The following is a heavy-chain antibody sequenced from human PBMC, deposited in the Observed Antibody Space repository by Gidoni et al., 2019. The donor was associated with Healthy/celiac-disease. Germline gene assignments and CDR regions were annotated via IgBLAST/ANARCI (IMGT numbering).Heavy chain of an antibody. J-gene: IGHJ4*02. CDR1: GFTFDDYA. CDR2: ISWTSGSI. CDR3: AKDLAGAGSFDY. D-gene: IGHD6-13*01. V-gene: IGHV3-9*01. Sequence: EVQLVESGGGLVQPGRSLSLSCAASGFTFDDYAMHWVRQAPGKGLEWVSGISWTSGSIGYADSVKGRFTISRDNAKNSLYLQRNSLRAEDTAVYYCAKDLAGAGSFDYWGQGTLVTVSS.